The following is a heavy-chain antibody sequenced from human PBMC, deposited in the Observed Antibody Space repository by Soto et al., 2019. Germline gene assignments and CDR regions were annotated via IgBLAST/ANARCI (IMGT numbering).Heavy chain of an antibody. D-gene: IGHD3-3*01. CDR1: VCTLSSYA. Sequence: SVKAACRSSVCTLSSYAISWVRQAPGQGLEWRGGIIPIFGTANYAQKFHGRVTITADESTSTAYMELSSLRSEYTAVYYCARDNTLPLRDLWSGYLVYYYGMDVWGQGTTVTVSS. CDR3: ARDNTLPLRDLWSGYLVYYYGMDV. J-gene: IGHJ6*02. CDR2: IIPIFGTA. V-gene: IGHV1-69*13.